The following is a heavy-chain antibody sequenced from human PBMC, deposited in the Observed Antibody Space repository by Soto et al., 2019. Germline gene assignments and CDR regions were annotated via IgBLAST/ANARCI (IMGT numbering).Heavy chain of an antibody. CDR2: IIPVFGTA. CDR3: ASSRITVFGVPPMATYNYCAVDV. CDR1: GGTFSSYA. J-gene: IGHJ6*02. Sequence: QVQLVQSGAEVKKPGSSVKVSCKASGGTFSSYAISWVRQAPGQGLEWMGGIIPVFGTANYAQKFQGRVAVTADESTSTAYMELSSLRSEDTAVYFCASSRITVFGVPPMATYNYCAVDVWGQGTTVTVSS. D-gene: IGHD3-3*01. V-gene: IGHV1-69*01.